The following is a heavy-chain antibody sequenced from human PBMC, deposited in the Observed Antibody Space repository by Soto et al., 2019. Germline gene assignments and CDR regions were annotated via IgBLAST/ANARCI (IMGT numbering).Heavy chain of an antibody. J-gene: IGHJ6*02. V-gene: IGHV3-30*18. Sequence: VGFLRLSSAASGFTFSSSGMHWVRQAPGKGLEWVAVISYDGSNKYYADSVKGRFTISRDNSKNTLYLQMNSLRAEDTAVYYCAKTLEARRTWLYYYYGMDVWGQGTTVTV. CDR1: GFTFSSSG. CDR3: AKTLEARRTWLYYYYGMDV. D-gene: IGHD6-6*01. CDR2: ISYDGSNK.